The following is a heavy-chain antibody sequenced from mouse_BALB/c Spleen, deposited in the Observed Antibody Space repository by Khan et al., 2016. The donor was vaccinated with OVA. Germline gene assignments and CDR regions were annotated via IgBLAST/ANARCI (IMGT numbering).Heavy chain of an antibody. Sequence: VQLKESGPGLVKPSQSLSLTCTVTGYSITSGYAWNWIRQFPGNKLEWMGYISYSGFTNYNPSLKSRISITRDTSKNQFFLRLSSVTSEDTATYYCARSNYYGYYFDYWGQGATLTVSS. D-gene: IGHD1-1*01. CDR2: ISYSGFT. CDR3: ARSNYYGYYFDY. CDR1: GYSITSGYA. V-gene: IGHV3-2*02. J-gene: IGHJ2*01.